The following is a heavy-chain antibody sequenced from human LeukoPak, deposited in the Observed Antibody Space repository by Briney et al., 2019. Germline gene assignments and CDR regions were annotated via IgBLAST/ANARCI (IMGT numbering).Heavy chain of an antibody. V-gene: IGHV4-59*01. CDR3: AMGVRSYLFDY. Sequence: SETLSLTCTVSGGSISSYYWSWIRQPPGKGLEWIGYIYYSGSTNYNPSLKSRVTISVDTSKNQFSLKLSSVTAADTAVYYCAMGVRSYLFDYWGQGTLVTVSS. J-gene: IGHJ4*02. D-gene: IGHD1-26*01. CDR1: GGSISSYY. CDR2: IYYSGST.